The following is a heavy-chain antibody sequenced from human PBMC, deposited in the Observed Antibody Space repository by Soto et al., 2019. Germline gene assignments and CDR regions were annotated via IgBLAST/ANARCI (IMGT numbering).Heavy chain of an antibody. CDR2: INPSRGST. CDR1: GYTFTSYY. J-gene: IGHJ6*02. D-gene: IGHD6-6*01. Sequence: QVQLVQSGAEVKKPGASVKVSCKASGYTFTSYYMHWVRQAPGQGLEGMGIINPSRGSTSYAQKFPGRVPVIRVTSTMRVYMALSGPRSEDTAVYYCAREYRRSSGYYSSGMDVWGQGPTVTVSS. V-gene: IGHV1-46*01. CDR3: AREYRRSSGYYSSGMDV.